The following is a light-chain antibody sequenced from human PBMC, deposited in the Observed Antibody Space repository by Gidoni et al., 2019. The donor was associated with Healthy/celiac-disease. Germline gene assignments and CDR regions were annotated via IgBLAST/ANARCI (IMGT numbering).Light chain of an antibody. CDR1: NIGSKS. V-gene: IGLV3-21*04. J-gene: IGLJ3*02. Sequence: SYVLTQPPSVSVAPGKTARITCGGNNIGSKSVHWYQQKPGQAPVLVIYYDSDRPSGIPERFSGSNSGNTATLTISRVEAGDEAGYYCQVWDSSSDHHWVFGGGTKLTVL. CDR2: YDS. CDR3: QVWDSSSDHHWV.